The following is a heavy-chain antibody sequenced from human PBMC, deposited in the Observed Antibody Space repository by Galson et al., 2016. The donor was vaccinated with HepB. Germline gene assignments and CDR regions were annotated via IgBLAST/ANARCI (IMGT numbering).Heavy chain of an antibody. CDR1: GYTFTSYA. D-gene: IGHD2-21*01. Sequence: SVKVSCKASGYTFTSYAIHWVRQAPGQRLEWMGWISAGNGNTKYSRKFQGRVTITSDTSASTAYMELSSLRSEDTAGYYCARLGPIPYYSYGMDIWGQGTAVTVSS. CDR3: ARLGPIPYYSYGMDI. J-gene: IGHJ6*02. V-gene: IGHV1-3*01. CDR2: ISAGNGNT.